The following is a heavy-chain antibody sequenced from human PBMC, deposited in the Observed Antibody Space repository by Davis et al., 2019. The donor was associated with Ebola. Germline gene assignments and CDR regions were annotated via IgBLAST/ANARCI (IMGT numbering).Heavy chain of an antibody. J-gene: IGHJ4*02. CDR3: ARDVQVVGATTGFDF. Sequence: GSLRLSCTVSGDSISSSNLWSWVRQLPGKGLEWIGETYQSGSTYYNPSLKSRVTISVDKSKNQFSLKLTSMTAADTAVYYCARDVQVVGATTGFDFWGQGTVVTVSS. CDR1: GDSISSSNL. V-gene: IGHV4-4*02. CDR2: TYQSGST. D-gene: IGHD1-26*01.